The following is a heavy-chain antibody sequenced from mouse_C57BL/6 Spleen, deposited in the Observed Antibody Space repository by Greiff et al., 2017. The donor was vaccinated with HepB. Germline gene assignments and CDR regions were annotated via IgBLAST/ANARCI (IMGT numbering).Heavy chain of an antibody. V-gene: IGHV1-62-2*01. D-gene: IGHD2-3*01. CDR2: FYPGSGSI. CDR1: GYTFTEYT. CDR3: ARHLIYDGYYGYYAMDY. J-gene: IGHJ4*01. Sequence: QVQLKESGAELVKPGASVKLSCKASGYTFTEYTIHWVKQRSGQGLEWIGWFYPGSGSIKYNEKFKDKATLTADKSSSTVYMELSRLTSEDSAVYFCARHLIYDGYYGYYAMDYWGQGTSVTVSS.